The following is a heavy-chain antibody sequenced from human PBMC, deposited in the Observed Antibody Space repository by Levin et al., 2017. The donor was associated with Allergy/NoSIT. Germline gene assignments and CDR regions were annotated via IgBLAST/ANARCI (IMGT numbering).Heavy chain of an antibody. J-gene: IGHJ6*02. V-gene: IGHV4-34*01. D-gene: IGHD3-3*01. CDR2: INHSGST. CDR3: ARAPSITIFGVVIGNYYGMDV. Sequence: SQTLSLPCAVYGGSFRGYYWSWIRQPPGKGLEWIGEINHSGSTNYNPSLKSRVTISVDTSKNQFSLKLSSVTAADTAVYYCARAPSITIFGVVIGNYYGMDVWGQGTTVTVSS. CDR1: GGSFRGYY.